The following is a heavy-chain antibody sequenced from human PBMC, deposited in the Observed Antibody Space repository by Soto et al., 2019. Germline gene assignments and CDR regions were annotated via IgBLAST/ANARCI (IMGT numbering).Heavy chain of an antibody. Sequence: QVQLVESGGGVVQPGRSLRLSCALSGFNFSRYAMHWVRQAPGKGLEWVAVVSYDGDNKYYTHSVKGRFNISRDNSKKKLYLQMNSLRAEDTAVYYCARGFHDWVGLYYWGQGTLVTVSS. CDR1: GFNFSRYA. J-gene: IGHJ4*02. CDR2: VSYDGDNK. CDR3: ARGFHDWVGLYY. V-gene: IGHV3-30-3*01. D-gene: IGHD3-9*01.